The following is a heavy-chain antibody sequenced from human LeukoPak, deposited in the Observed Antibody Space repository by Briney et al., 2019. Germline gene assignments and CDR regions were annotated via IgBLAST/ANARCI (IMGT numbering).Heavy chain of an antibody. CDR3: ARTQTGTTPDH. CDR1: GFTFSYYG. D-gene: IGHD1-7*01. J-gene: IGHJ4*02. V-gene: IGHV3-30*03. Sequence: PGGSLRLSCAASGFTFSYYGMHWVRQAPGKGLEWVAVISYDGSNKYYADSVKGRFTISRDNSKNTLYLQMNSLRAEDTAVYYCARTQTGTTPDHWGQGTLVTVSS. CDR2: ISYDGSNK.